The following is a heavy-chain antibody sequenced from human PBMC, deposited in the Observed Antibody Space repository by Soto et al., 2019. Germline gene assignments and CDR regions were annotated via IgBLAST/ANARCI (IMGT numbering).Heavy chain of an antibody. D-gene: IGHD3-10*01. J-gene: IGHJ5*02. CDR2: IYTSGST. V-gene: IGHV4-4*07. CDR3: ARDRAAYGSGTLGNWFDP. Sequence: SETLSLTCTVSGGSISSYYWSWIRQPAGKGLEWIGRIYTSGSTNYNPSLKSRVTMSVDTSKNQFSLKLSSVAAADTAVYYCARDRAAYGSGTLGNWFDPWGQGTLVTVSS. CDR1: GGSISSYY.